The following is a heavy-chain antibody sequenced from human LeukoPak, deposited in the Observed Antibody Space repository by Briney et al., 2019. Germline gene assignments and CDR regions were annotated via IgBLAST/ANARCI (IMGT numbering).Heavy chain of an antibody. V-gene: IGHV4-59*08. CDR2: IYYSGST. CDR3: ARQSGSLGAFDY. Sequence: SETLSLTCTVSGGSISSYYWSWIRQPPGKGQEWIGYIYYSGSTNYNPSLKSRVTISVDRSKNQFSLKLSSVTAADTAVYYCARQSGSLGAFDYWGQGTLVTVSS. CDR1: GGSISSYY. D-gene: IGHD1-26*01. J-gene: IGHJ4*02.